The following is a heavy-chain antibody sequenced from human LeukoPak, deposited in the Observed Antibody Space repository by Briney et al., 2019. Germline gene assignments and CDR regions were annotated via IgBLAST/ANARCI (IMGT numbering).Heavy chain of an antibody. CDR1: GYTFSNYD. V-gene: IGHV1-8*01. Sequence: ASVKVSCKASGYTFSNYDINWVRQATGQGLEWMGWMNPNSGNTGFAQKFQGRVTMTRNTSISTAYMELSSLRSEDTAMYYCARAYSYRNWFDPWGQGTLVTVSS. CDR3: ARAYSYRNWFDP. D-gene: IGHD2-15*01. CDR2: MNPNSGNT. J-gene: IGHJ5*02.